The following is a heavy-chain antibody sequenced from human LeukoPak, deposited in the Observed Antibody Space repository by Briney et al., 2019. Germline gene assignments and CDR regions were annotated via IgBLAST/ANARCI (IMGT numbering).Heavy chain of an antibody. CDR1: GVSISSSNYY. D-gene: IGHD7-27*01. CDR3: ARDRLSLGAFDI. CDR2: IYHSEST. J-gene: IGHJ3*02. Sequence: SETLSLTCTVSGVSISSSNYYWGWIRQPPGKGLEWIGSIYHSESTYYNPSLKSRVTISLDTSKNQFSLRLSSLTAADTAVYYCARDRLSLGAFDIWGQGTMVTVSS. V-gene: IGHV4-39*07.